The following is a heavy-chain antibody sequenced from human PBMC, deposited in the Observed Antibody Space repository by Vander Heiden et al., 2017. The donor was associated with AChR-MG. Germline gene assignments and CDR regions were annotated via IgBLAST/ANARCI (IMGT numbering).Heavy chain of an antibody. CDR1: GFTFSGYG. Sequence: QVQLVESGGGVVQPGMSLRPSCAASGFTFSGYGMHWVRQAPGKGLEWVAVIWYDGSNKYYADSVKGRFTISRDNSKNTLYLQMNSLRAEDTAVYYCARDQSWQWLAYYMDVWGKGTTVTVSS. V-gene: IGHV3-33*01. D-gene: IGHD6-19*01. J-gene: IGHJ6*03. CDR3: ARDQSWQWLAYYMDV. CDR2: IWYDGSNK.